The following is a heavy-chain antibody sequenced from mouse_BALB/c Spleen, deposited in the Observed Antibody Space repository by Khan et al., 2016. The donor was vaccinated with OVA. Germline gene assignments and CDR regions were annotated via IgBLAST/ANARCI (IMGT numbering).Heavy chain of an antibody. CDR1: GYSITSGYG. J-gene: IGHJ2*01. Sequence: EVQLQESGPGLVKPSQSLSLTCTVTGYSITSGYGWNWIRQFPGNKLEWMGYISYSGSTNYQPSLKSRISINRNTSKNQFFLQLNSVTTEDTATYYCARTARIKYWGQGTTLTVSS. CDR2: ISYSGST. V-gene: IGHV3-2*02. D-gene: IGHD1-2*01. CDR3: ARTARIKY.